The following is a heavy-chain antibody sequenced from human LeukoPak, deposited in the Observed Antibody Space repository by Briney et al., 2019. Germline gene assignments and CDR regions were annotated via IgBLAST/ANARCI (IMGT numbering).Heavy chain of an antibody. D-gene: IGHD1-20*01. CDR3: ARAPSGNNWELPFDY. CDR2: IIPIFGTA. CDR1: GGTFSSYA. Sequence: GSSVKVSCKASGGTFSSYAISWVRQAPGQGLEWMGGIIPIFGTANYAQKFQGRVTITADESTSTAYMELSSLRSEDTAVYYCARAPSGNNWELPFDYWGQGTLVTVSS. V-gene: IGHV1-69*01. J-gene: IGHJ4*02.